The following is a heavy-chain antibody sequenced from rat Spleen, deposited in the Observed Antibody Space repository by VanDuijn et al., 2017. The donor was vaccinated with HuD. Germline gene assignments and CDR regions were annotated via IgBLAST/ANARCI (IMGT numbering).Heavy chain of an antibody. V-gene: IGHV5-29*01. CDR3: ARGAYGGYYFDY. J-gene: IGHJ2*01. CDR2: ISYDGSST. CDR1: GFTFSDYY. Sequence: EVQLVESDGGLVQPGRSPKLSCAASGFTFSDYYMAWVRQAPTKGLEWVATISYDGSSTYYRDSVKGRFTISRYNAKTTLYLQMDSLRSEDTATYYCARGAYGGYYFDYWGQGVMVTVSS. D-gene: IGHD1-11*01.